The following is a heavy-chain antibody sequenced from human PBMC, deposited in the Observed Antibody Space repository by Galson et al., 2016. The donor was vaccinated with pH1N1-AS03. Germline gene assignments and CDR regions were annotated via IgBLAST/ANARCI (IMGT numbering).Heavy chain of an antibody. CDR1: GFTFSDYY. V-gene: IGHV3-11*06. Sequence: LRLSCAASGFTFSDYYMSWIRQGPGKGLEWVSYISTSGSYSNYADAMEGRFTISRDNSRNSLSLQMDSLRVEDTAVYYCARGGVSSGGSRDAFDVWGQGTLVTVPS. D-gene: IGHD6-19*01. J-gene: IGHJ3*01. CDR3: ARGGVSSGGSRDAFDV. CDR2: ISTSGSYS.